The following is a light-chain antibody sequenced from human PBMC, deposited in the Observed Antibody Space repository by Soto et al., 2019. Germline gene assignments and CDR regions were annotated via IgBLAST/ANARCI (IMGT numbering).Light chain of an antibody. J-gene: IGKJ1*01. CDR2: AAS. CDR1: QDISSY. V-gene: IGKV1-8*01. Sequence: AIRMTQSPTSFSASTGDRVTIPCRASQDISSYLAWYQQKPGEAPKLLIQAASALQSGVPSRFSGSGSGTEFTLSISRLQSEDVATYYCQQYYSNRSFGQGNKVEV. CDR3: QQYYSNRS.